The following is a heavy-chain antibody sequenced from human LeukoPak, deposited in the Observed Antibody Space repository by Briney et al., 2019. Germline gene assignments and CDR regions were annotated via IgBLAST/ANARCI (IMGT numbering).Heavy chain of an antibody. D-gene: IGHD5-24*01. CDR2: ISYDGKNE. J-gene: IGHJ4*02. Sequence: PGGSLRLSCAASGFTFSNFGMHWVRQAPGKGLEWVAVISYDGKNEYYTDSVKGRFTISRDNAKNTLYLQMNSLRAEDTAVYYCARDSAKMATTTSDYWGQGTLVTVSS. CDR3: ARDSAKMATTTSDY. CDR1: GFTFSNFG. V-gene: IGHV3-30*03.